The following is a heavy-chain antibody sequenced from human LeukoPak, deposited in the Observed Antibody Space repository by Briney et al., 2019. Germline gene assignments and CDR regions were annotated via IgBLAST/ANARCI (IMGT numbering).Heavy chain of an antibody. V-gene: IGHV1-18*01. J-gene: IGHJ4*02. CDR3: ARVSSSPDFDY. CDR1: GGTFSSYA. Sequence: ASVKVSCKASGGTFSSYAISWVRQAPGQGLEWMGWISAYNGNTNYAQKLQGRVTMTTDTSTSTAYMELRSLRSDDTAVYYCARVSSSPDFDYWGQGTLVTVSS. CDR2: ISAYNGNT. D-gene: IGHD6-6*01.